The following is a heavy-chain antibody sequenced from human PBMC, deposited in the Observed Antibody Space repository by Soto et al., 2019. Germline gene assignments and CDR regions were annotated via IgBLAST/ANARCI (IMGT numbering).Heavy chain of an antibody. D-gene: IGHD1-26*01. J-gene: IGHJ4*02. CDR3: LQAVGPTAPFSRIFDY. CDR2: ISGDGTSI. Sequence: LRLSCAASGFTFTHCAMSLVRQAPGTALEWVSIISGDGTSIYYDDSVKDRFTISRDNSKNTLYLQLSSLIAADTAVYYCLQAVGPTAPFSRIFDYLGQGTLVTVSS. CDR1: GFTFTHCA. V-gene: IGHV3-23*01.